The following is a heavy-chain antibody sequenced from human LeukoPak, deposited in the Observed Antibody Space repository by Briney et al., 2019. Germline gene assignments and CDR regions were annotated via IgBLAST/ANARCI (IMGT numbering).Heavy chain of an antibody. CDR1: GFTFSNFA. V-gene: IGHV3-23*01. D-gene: IGHD3-22*01. Sequence: GGSLRLSCAASGFTFSNFAMSWARQAPGKGLEWVSAISGRGGSTYRANSVKGRFTISRDNSKNTLYLQMNSLRAEDTAVYYCAKGGGDSSGYASDYWGQGTLITVSS. J-gene: IGHJ4*02. CDR2: ISGRGGST. CDR3: AKGGGDSSGYASDY.